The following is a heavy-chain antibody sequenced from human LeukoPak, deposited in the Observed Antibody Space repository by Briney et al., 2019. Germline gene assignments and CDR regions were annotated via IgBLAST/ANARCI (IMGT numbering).Heavy chain of an antibody. CDR3: ATTVQATGQSFY. Sequence: GGSLRLSCVALGFSFETYWMGWVRQAPGKGPEWVANINEDGSEKHYVGSVRGRFTISRDNAKNTVYLQMNGLRVEDTAVYYCATTVQATGQSFYWGQGALVTVSP. J-gene: IGHJ4*02. CDR1: GFSFETYW. D-gene: IGHD1-1*01. CDR2: INEDGSEK. V-gene: IGHV3-7*01.